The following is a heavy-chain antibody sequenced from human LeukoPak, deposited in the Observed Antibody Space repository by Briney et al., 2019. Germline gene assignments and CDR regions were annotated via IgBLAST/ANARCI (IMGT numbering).Heavy chain of an antibody. CDR2: ISGSGGST. V-gene: IGHV3-23*01. Sequence: GGSLRLSCAASGFTFSSYAMSWVRQAPGKRLEWVSAISGSGGSTYYADSVKGRFTISRDNSKNTLYLQMNSLRAEDTAVYYCAKDLMITSQGGFDYWGQGTLVTVSS. D-gene: IGHD3-16*01. J-gene: IGHJ4*02. CDR1: GFTFSSYA. CDR3: AKDLMITSQGGFDY.